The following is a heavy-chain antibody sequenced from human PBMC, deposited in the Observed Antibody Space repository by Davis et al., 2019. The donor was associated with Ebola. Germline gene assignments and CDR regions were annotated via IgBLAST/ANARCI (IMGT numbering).Heavy chain of an antibody. CDR2: IDTSGTTT. D-gene: IGHD3-16*01. CDR1: GFILETYG. CDR3: ARSGDSSTWYYS. J-gene: IGHJ5*02. V-gene: IGHV3-48*03. Sequence: GGSLRLSCAASGFILETYGMSWVRQAPGKGLEWVSYIDTSGTTTYYADSVKGRFSIARDNAKNSVYLQMNSLRPEDTAFYYCARSGDSSTWYYSWGQGTLVTVSS.